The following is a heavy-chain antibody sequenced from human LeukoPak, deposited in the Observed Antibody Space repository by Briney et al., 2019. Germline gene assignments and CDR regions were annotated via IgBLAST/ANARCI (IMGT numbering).Heavy chain of an antibody. Sequence: GGSLRLSCAASGFTFSSYSINWVRQAPGKGLEWVSSISSSSSYIYYADSVKGRFTISRDNAKNSLYLQMNSLRAEDTAVYYCAREYDYVWGSYRYSDAFDIWGQGTMVTVSS. D-gene: IGHD3-16*02. CDR2: ISSSSSYI. J-gene: IGHJ3*02. CDR3: AREYDYVWGSYRYSDAFDI. CDR1: GFTFSSYS. V-gene: IGHV3-21*01.